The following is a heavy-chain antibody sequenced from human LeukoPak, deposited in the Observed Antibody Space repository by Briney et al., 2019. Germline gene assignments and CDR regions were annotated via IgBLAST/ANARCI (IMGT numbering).Heavy chain of an antibody. V-gene: IGHV3-13*01. CDR1: GFTFGSFD. Sequence: PGGSLRLSCAASGFTFGSFDMHWVRQPTGQGLEWVSTIGTASDTYYPGSVEGRFTLSRDNAKNSLYLQMNSLTAGDTAVYYCARGPPRGKYYYMDVCGKGTTVTVSS. CDR2: IGTASDT. J-gene: IGHJ6*03. D-gene: IGHD1-1*01. CDR3: ARGPPRGKYYYMDV.